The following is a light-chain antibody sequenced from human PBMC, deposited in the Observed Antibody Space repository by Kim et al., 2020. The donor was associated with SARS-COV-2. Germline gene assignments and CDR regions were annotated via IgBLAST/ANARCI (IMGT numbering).Light chain of an antibody. J-gene: IGKJ5*01. CDR2: TAS. CDR3: QQSNSFPIT. CDR1: QSISTW. V-gene: IGKV1D-12*01. Sequence: ASVGDRVTMTWRASQSISTWLAWYQQKPGEAPNLLIYTASILQNGVPSRFSGSGSGTDFTLTISSLQPEDSAIYYCQQSNSFPITFGQGTRLEIK.